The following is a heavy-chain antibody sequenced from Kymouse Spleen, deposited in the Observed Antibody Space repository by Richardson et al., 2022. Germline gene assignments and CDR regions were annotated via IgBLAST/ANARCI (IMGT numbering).Heavy chain of an antibody. Sequence: QVQLVESGGGVVQPGRSLRLSCAASGFTFSSYGMHWVRQAPGKGLEWVAVIWYDGSNKYYADSVKGRFTISRDNSKNTLYLQMNSLRAEDTAVYYCARPTIFGVVTDNWFDPWGQGTLVTVSS. CDR1: GFTFSSYG. D-gene: IGHD3-3*01. V-gene: IGHV3-33*01. J-gene: IGHJ5*02. CDR3: ARPTIFGVVTDNWFDP. CDR2: IWYDGSNK.